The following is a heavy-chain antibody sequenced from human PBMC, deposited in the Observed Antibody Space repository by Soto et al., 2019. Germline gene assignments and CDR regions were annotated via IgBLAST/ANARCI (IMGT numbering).Heavy chain of an antibody. CDR2: IYYSGST. D-gene: IGHD3-16*01. V-gene: IGHV4-39*07. CDR3: AREGGPLRPTDI. J-gene: IGHJ3*02. Sequence: SETLSLTCTVSGGSLSSSSYYLGWIRQPPGKGLEWIGSIYYSGSTYYNPSLESRVTISVDTSKNQFSLNLKSVTAADTAVYYCAREGGPLRPTDIWGQGTMVTVSS. CDR1: GGSLSSSSYY.